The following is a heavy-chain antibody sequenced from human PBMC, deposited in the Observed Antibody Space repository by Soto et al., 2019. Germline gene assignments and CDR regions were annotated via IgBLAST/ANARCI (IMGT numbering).Heavy chain of an antibody. V-gene: IGHV3-66*01. J-gene: IGHJ4*02. CDR1: GFTVSNNY. CDR2: IYSGGST. CDR3: ATRSHLDN. Sequence: EVQLVESGGGLVQPGGSLRLSCAATGFTVSNNYMSWVRQAPGKGLEWVSVIYSGGSTYYADSVKDRFTISRDNSKNTLYLQMSSLRAEDSAVYYCATRSHLDNWGQGILVTVSS.